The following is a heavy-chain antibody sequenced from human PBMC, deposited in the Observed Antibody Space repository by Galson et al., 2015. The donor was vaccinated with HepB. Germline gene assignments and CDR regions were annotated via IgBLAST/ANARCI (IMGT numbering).Heavy chain of an antibody. J-gene: IGHJ4*02. CDR1: GFTFSSYW. D-gene: IGHD4-17*01. CDR3: AREAYGDYGVFDY. CDR2: IKQDGSEK. V-gene: IGHV3-7*03. Sequence: SLRLSCAASGFTFSSYWMSWVRQAPGKGLEWVANIKQDGSEKYYVDSVKGRFTISRDNAKNSLYLQMNSLRAEDTAVYYCAREAYGDYGVFDYWGQGTLVTVSS.